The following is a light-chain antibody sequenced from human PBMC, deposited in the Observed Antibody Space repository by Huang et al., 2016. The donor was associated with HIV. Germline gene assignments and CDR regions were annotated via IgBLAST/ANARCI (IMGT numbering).Light chain of an antibody. CDR3: QQFNHYPLT. CDR1: QGISNT. V-gene: IGKV1D-13*01. J-gene: IGKJ4*01. Sequence: QLTQSPSSLSASVGDRVTITCRASQGISNTLAWYQQKPGKAPKLLIYDASSLQTGAPSRFSGSGSGTDFILTISSLQPEDCATYYCQQFNHYPLTFGGGTKVEIE. CDR2: DAS.